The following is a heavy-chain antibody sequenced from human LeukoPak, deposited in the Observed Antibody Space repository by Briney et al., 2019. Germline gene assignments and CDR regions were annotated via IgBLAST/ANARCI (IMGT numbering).Heavy chain of an antibody. J-gene: IGHJ4*02. CDR3: ARISLYGDYLSDY. Sequence: ASVKVSCKASGYTFTGYYMHWVRQAPGQGLEWMGRINPNSGGTNYAQKFQGRVTMTRDTSISTAYMELSRLRSDDTAVYYCARISLYGDYLSDYWGQGTLVTVSS. CDR2: INPNSGGT. D-gene: IGHD4-17*01. CDR1: GYTFTGYY. V-gene: IGHV1-2*06.